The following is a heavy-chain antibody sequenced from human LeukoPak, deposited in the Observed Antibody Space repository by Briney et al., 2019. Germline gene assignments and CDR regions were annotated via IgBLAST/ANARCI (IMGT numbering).Heavy chain of an antibody. D-gene: IGHD3-22*01. Sequence: SETLSLTCTVSGGSVSSNNWWSWVRQPPGKGLEWIGEVLHSGSTNSNPSLKSRITMSIDKSKNQYSLKLTSVTAADTAVYYCATYYDSIGYRFDYWGQGTLVTVSS. J-gene: IGHJ4*01. V-gene: IGHV4-4*02. CDR3: ATYYDSIGYRFDY. CDR1: GGSVSSNNW. CDR2: VLHSGST.